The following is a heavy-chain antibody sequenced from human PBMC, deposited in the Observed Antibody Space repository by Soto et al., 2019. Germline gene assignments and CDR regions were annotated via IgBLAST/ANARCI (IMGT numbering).Heavy chain of an antibody. D-gene: IGHD5-18*01. V-gene: IGHV1-2*02. CDR1: GYTFTGYY. J-gene: IGHJ5*02. Sequence: GASVKVSCKASGYTFTGYYMHWVRQAPGQGLEWMGCISPNSGGTNQAQKFQGRVTMTRDTSISTAYMDLSRLKSDDTAVYYCAKGGIQLWSLFDPWGLGTLVTVSS. CDR2: ISPNSGGT. CDR3: AKGGIQLWSLFDP.